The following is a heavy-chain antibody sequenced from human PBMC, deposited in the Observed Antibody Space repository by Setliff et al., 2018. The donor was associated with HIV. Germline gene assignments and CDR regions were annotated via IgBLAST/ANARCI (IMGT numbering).Heavy chain of an antibody. V-gene: IGHV2-70*11. J-gene: IGHJ6*02. Sequence: SGPTLVNPTPTLTLTCSFSGFSLSTTGMSLSWIRQPPGKALEWLARIDWDDDKYYSTSLKTRLTISKDTSKNQVVLTMTNMDPVDTATYYCARIRRRITIFGVVTDYGMDVWGQGTTVTVSS. CDR3: ARIRRRITIFGVVTDYGMDV. CDR2: IDWDDDK. D-gene: IGHD3-3*01. CDR1: GFSLSTTGMS.